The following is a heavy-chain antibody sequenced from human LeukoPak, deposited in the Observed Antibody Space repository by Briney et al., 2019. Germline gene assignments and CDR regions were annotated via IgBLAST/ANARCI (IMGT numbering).Heavy chain of an antibody. D-gene: IGHD6-19*01. CDR2: IYYSGST. CDR3: ASFPSSSGWYAHYYYYYYMDV. V-gene: IGHV4-39*07. CDR1: GGSISSSSYY. Sequence: PSETLSLTCTVSGGSISSSSYYWGWIRQPPGKGLEWIGSIYYSGSTYYNPSLKSRVTISVDTSKNQFSLKLSSVTAADTAVYYCASFPSSSGWYAHYYYYYYMDVWGKGTTVTVSS. J-gene: IGHJ6*03.